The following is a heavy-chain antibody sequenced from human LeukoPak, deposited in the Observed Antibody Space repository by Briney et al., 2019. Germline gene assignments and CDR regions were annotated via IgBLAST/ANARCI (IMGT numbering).Heavy chain of an antibody. CDR1: GGSISSYY. CDR2: IYYSGST. V-gene: IGHV4-39*01. CDR3: ARVIVWSSWQQTYYFDY. J-gene: IGHJ4*02. D-gene: IGHD6-13*01. Sequence: KSSETLSLTCTVSGGSISSYYWGWIRQPPGKGLEWIGSIYYSGSTYYNPSLKSRVTISVDTSKNQFSLKLSSVTAADTAVYYCARVIVWSSWQQTYYFDYWGQGTLVTVSS.